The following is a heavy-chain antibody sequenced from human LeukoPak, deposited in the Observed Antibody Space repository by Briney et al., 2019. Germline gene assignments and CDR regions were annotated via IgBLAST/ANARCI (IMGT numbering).Heavy chain of an antibody. J-gene: IGHJ4*02. D-gene: IGHD4-23*01. CDR2: IIPIFGTA. Sequence: GSSVKVSCKASGGTFSSYAISWVRQAPGQGLEWMGRIIPIFGTANYAQKFQGRVTITTDESTSTAYMGLSSLRSEDTAVYYCASSRSPSTPSDYWGQGTLVTVSS. CDR1: GGTFSSYA. CDR3: ASSRSPSTPSDY. V-gene: IGHV1-69*05.